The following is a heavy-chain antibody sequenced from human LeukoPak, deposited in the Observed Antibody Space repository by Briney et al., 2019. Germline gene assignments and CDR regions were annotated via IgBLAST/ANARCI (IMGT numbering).Heavy chain of an antibody. V-gene: IGHV4-34*01. Sequence: PSETLSLTCAVYGGSFSGYYRSWIRQSPGKGLEWIGEINDSGRTNYSPSLESRVTITVDTSKNQFSLSLRSVTAADSAVYYCARRPGSRCSTNCFSWFDPWGHGTLVTVSS. D-gene: IGHD2-2*01. CDR3: ARRPGSRCSTNCFSWFDP. J-gene: IGHJ5*02. CDR2: INDSGRT. CDR1: GGSFSGYY.